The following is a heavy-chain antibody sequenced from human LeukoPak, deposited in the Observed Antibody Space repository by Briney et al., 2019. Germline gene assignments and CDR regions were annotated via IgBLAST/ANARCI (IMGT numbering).Heavy chain of an antibody. V-gene: IGHV4-39*01. D-gene: IGHD6-19*01. Sequence: PSETLSLTCTVSGGSISGSSYYWGWIRQPPGKGLEWIGSIYYSGSTYYNPSLKSRVTISVDTSKNQFSLKLSSVTAADTAVYYCAGVAGLDYWGQGTLVTVSS. J-gene: IGHJ4*02. CDR1: GGSISGSSYY. CDR2: IYYSGST. CDR3: AGVAGLDY.